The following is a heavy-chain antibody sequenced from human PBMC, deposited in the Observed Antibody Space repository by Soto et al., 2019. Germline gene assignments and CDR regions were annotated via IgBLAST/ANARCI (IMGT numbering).Heavy chain of an antibody. J-gene: IGHJ4*02. V-gene: IGHV4-59*01. CDR1: GGSISSYY. Sequence: QVQLQESGPGLVKPSETLSLTCTVSGGSISSYYWSWIRQPPGKGLEWIGYISYSGRTNYSPSLMSRVTISSDTSKNQVSLKLSSVTAADTAVYYCARYCSTGTCQGAMSFDSWGQGTLVTVSS. CDR3: ARYCSTGTCQGAMSFDS. CDR2: ISYSGRT. D-gene: IGHD2-15*01.